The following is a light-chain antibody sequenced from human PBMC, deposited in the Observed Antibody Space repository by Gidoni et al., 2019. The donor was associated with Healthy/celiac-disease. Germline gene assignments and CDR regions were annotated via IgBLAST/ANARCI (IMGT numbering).Light chain of an antibody. CDR3: QQYDSLPIT. CDR2: DAS. CDR1: QSISNY. V-gene: IGKV1-33*01. J-gene: IGKJ5*01. Sequence: IKMPPSSSCLSASVGDRVTITCRASQSISNYLNWYQQKPGKAPKLLIYDASNLETGVPSRFSGSGSGTDFTFTISSLQPEDIATYYCQQYDSLPITFXQXTRLEIK.